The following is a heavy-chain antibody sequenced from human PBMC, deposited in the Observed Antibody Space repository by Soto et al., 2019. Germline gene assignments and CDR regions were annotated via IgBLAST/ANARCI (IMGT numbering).Heavy chain of an antibody. CDR3: AKERELASSSRRIFDY. D-gene: IGHD6-13*01. Sequence: GGSLRLSCAASGSYAMSWVRQAPGKGLEWVSAFGGSVGSTYYADSGKGRFPISRDNSKNTLYLQMNSLRAEETAVYYCAKERELASSSRRIFDYWGQGTLVTVSS. V-gene: IGHV3-23*01. CDR2: FGGSVGST. J-gene: IGHJ4*02. CDR1: GSYA.